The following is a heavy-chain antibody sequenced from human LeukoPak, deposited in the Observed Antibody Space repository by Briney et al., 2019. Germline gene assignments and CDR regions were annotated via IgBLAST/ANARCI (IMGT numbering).Heavy chain of an antibody. V-gene: IGHV4-39*07. CDR1: GGSISSSSYY. CDR3: ARDLGSSSWYVYDY. Sequence: PETLSLTCTVSGGSISSSSYYWGWIRQPPGKGLEWIGSIYYSGSTYYNPSLKSRVTISVDTSKNQFSLKLSSVTAADTAVYYCARDLGSSSWYVYDYWGQGTLVTVSS. CDR2: IYYSGST. D-gene: IGHD6-13*01. J-gene: IGHJ4*02.